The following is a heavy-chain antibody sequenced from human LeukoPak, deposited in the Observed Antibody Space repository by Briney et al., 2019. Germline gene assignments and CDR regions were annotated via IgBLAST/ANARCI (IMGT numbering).Heavy chain of an antibody. V-gene: IGHV4-34*01. J-gene: IGHJ6*03. CDR3: ARVLRKGPYGDGGYFYFFMDV. Sequence: PSETLSLTCAVYGGSFSGYYWSWIRQSPGKGLEWIGEINHSASTNYNPSLKSRVTISVDTSKNQFSLQLNSVTPEDTAVYYCARVLRKGPYGDGGYFYFFMDVWGKGTTVTVSS. D-gene: IGHD4-17*01. CDR1: GGSFSGYY. CDR2: INHSAST.